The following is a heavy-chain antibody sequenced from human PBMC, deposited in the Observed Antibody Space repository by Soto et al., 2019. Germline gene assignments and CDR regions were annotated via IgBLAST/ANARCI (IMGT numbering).Heavy chain of an antibody. Sequence: GGSLRLSCAASGFTFSSYGMHWVRQAPGKGLEWVAVISYDGSNKYYADSVKGRFTISRDNSKNTLYLQVNSLRAEDTAVYYCAKDLSYYDFWSGGLDYWGQGTLVTVSS. D-gene: IGHD3-3*01. CDR3: AKDLSYYDFWSGGLDY. CDR1: GFTFSSYG. V-gene: IGHV3-30*18. CDR2: ISYDGSNK. J-gene: IGHJ4*02.